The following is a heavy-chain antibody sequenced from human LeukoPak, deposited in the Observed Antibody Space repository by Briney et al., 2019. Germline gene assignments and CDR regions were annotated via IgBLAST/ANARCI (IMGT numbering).Heavy chain of an antibody. J-gene: IGHJ4*02. V-gene: IGHV3-23*01. Sequence: PGGSLRLSCAASGFTFSTYAMGWVRQAPGKGLEWVSTIGATTGNTYYAASVKGRFTISRDNSKNTLYLQMNSLRAEDTAVYYCAKDRSCTNDICHGDFDYWGQGTLVTVSS. CDR3: AKDRSCTNDICHGDFDY. D-gene: IGHD2-8*01. CDR2: IGATTGNT. CDR1: GFTFSTYA.